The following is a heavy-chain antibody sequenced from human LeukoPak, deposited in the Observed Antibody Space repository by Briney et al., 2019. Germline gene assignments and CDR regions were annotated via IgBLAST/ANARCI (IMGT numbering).Heavy chain of an antibody. Sequence: SVKVSCKASGGTFSSYAISWVRQAPGQGLEWMGGIIPIFGTANYAQKFQGRVTITTDESTSTAYMELSSLRSEDTAVYYCASWDSSSPGAEYFQHWGQAPWSPSPQ. CDR1: GGTFSSYA. D-gene: IGHD6-6*01. CDR3: ASWDSSSPGAEYFQH. J-gene: IGHJ1*01. CDR2: IIPIFGTA. V-gene: IGHV1-69*05.